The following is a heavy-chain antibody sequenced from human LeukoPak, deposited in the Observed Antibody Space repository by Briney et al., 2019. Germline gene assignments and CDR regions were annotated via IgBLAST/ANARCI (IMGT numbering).Heavy chain of an antibody. J-gene: IGHJ4*02. CDR1: GFTFDYYA. CDR2: ISGDGGST. CDR3: AKDGYSRGWRPDY. V-gene: IGHV3-43*02. D-gene: IGHD6-19*01. Sequence: GGSLRLSCAASGFTFDYYAMHWVRQAPGKCLEWVSLISGDGGSTYYADSVKGRFTISRDNSKNSLYLQMNSLRTEDTALYYCAKDGYSRGWRPDYWSQGTLVTVSS.